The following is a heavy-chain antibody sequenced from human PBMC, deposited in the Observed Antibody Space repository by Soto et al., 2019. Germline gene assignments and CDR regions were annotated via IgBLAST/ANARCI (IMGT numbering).Heavy chain of an antibody. V-gene: IGHV3-30-3*01. CDR3: AREEHSSGWNRYYYYGMDV. J-gene: IGHJ6*02. CDR1: EFTFRSYA. CDR2: ISYDGSNK. D-gene: IGHD6-19*01. Sequence: ESGGGVVQPGRSLRLSCAASEFTFRSYAMHWVRQAPGKGLEWVAVISYDGSNKYYADSVKGRFTISRDNSKNTLYLQMNSLRAEDTAVYYCAREEHSSGWNRYYYYGMDVWGQGTTVTVSS.